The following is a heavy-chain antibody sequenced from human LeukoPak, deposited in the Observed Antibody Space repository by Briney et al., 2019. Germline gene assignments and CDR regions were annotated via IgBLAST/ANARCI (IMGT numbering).Heavy chain of an antibody. V-gene: IGHV4-59*01. CDR2: VYYTGTT. CDR1: GGFITSYY. Sequence: SETLSLTCTVSGGFITSYYWSWIRQPPGKGLEWIGFVYYTGTTTYNPSLKSRVTISVGTSKNQFSLKLSSVTAADTAVYYCATRRVGAAYFDYWGRGTLVTVSS. J-gene: IGHJ4*02. CDR3: ATRRVGAAYFDY. D-gene: IGHD1-26*01.